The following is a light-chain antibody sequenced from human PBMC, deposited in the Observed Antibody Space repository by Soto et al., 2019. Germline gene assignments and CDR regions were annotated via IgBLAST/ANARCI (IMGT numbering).Light chain of an antibody. Sequence: EIVMTQSPATLSMSPGERATLSCTASHYVYSNVAWFQQRPGQAPRLLIYRASARATGTPARFSGSGSGTEFTLTIISLQSEDFAVYYCQQYHNLWTFGQGTKVDI. CDR2: RAS. CDR1: HYVYSN. CDR3: QQYHNLWT. V-gene: IGKV3-15*01. J-gene: IGKJ1*01.